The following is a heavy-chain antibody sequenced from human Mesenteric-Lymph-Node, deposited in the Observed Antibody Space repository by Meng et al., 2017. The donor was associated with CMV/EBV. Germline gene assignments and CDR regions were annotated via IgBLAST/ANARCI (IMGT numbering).Heavy chain of an antibody. V-gene: IGHV4-34*01. CDR3: ARGSSYDILTGYFDY. CDR1: GGSFSGYS. J-gene: IGHJ4*02. Sequence: VYVPLWGPGCVKPSQTLSLTCAGSGGSFSGYSVNWNRQPPETGLGWVGKINHSGSPTYNPSFSSRIIISVDTSTNQISLNMSSVTAADTAVYYCARGSSYDILTGYFDYWGQGALVTVSS. CDR2: INHSGSP. D-gene: IGHD3-9*01.